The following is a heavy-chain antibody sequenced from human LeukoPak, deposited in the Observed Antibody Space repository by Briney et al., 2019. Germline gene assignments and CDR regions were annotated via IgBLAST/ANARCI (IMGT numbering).Heavy chain of an antibody. Sequence: PSETLSLTCAVYGGSFSGYYWSWIRQPPGKGLEWIGEINHSGSTNYNPSLKSRVTISVDTSKNQSSLKLSSVTAADTAVYYCARGRRRSTSCFDYWGQGTLVTVSS. CDR3: ARGRRRSTSCFDY. CDR1: GGSFSGYY. D-gene: IGHD2-2*01. CDR2: INHSGST. V-gene: IGHV4-34*01. J-gene: IGHJ4*02.